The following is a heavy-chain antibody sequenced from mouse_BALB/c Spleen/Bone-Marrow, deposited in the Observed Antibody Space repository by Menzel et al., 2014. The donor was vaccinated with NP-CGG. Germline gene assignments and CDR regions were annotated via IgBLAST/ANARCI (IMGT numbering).Heavy chain of an antibody. Sequence: QVQLQQSGAELVRPGTSVKVSCKASGYAFTNYLIEWVKQRPGQGLEWIGVISPGSGSSNYNENFKGKATLTADRSSSTAYMLLSSLTSDDSAVYFCARSRGYDVGPFAFWGQGTLVTVSA. J-gene: IGHJ3*01. CDR1: GYAFTNYL. D-gene: IGHD2-2*01. CDR3: ARSRGYDVGPFAF. CDR2: ISPGSGSS. V-gene: IGHV1-54*01.